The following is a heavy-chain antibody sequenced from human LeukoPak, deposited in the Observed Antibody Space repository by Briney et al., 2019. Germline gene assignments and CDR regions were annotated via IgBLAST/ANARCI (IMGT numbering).Heavy chain of an antibody. V-gene: IGHV1-2*02. CDR1: GYTFTGYY. J-gene: IGHJ5*02. D-gene: IGHD2-2*01. CDR3: ARVVPAAGGQEYNWFDP. Sequence: ASVKVSCKASGYTFTGYYMHWVRQAPGQGLEWMGWINPNSGGTNYAQKFQGRVTMTRDTSISTAYMELSRLRSDDTAVYYCARVVPAAGGQEYNWFDPWGQGTLVTVSS. CDR2: INPNSGGT.